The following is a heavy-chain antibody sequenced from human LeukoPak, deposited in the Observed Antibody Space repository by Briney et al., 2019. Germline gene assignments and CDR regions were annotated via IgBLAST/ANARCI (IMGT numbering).Heavy chain of an antibody. Sequence: GGSLRLSCAASGLTFSSHSMNWVRQAPGKGLEWVSSIDGTSNYIYYADSVKGRFTISRDNAKNSLYLQMNSLRAEDTAVYYCAREQIDTISWPFGIDYWGQGTLVTVSS. CDR1: GLTFSSHS. CDR2: IDGTSNYI. J-gene: IGHJ4*02. D-gene: IGHD6-13*01. CDR3: AREQIDTISWPFGIDY. V-gene: IGHV3-21*01.